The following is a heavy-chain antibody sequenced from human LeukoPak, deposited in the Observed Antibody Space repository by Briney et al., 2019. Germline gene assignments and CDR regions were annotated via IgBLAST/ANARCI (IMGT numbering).Heavy chain of an antibody. J-gene: IGHJ4*02. V-gene: IGHV3-7*03. CDR2: IAANGYDK. CDR1: GFTFRKYW. Sequence: QSGGSLRLSCAASGFTFRKYWMAWVRQAPGQGLEWVATIAANGYDKDYEDSLKGRFTISSDNAKNSLSLQIDNLRAEDTALYYCAREVFFQFDYWGQGALVTVSS. CDR3: AREVFFQFDY.